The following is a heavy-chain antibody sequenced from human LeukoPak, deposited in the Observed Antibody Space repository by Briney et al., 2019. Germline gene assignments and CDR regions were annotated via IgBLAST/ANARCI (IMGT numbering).Heavy chain of an antibody. CDR2: IKGNGGST. Sequence: GRSLRLSCSASGFTFSSYAMHWVRQAPGKGLEYVSAIKGNGGSTYYADSVKGRFTISRDNSKNTLYLQMSSLRAEDTAVYYCVKAVGAKGDYYYYYGMDVWGQGTTVTVSS. D-gene: IGHD1-26*01. CDR3: VKAVGAKGDYYYYYGMDV. CDR1: GFTFSSYA. J-gene: IGHJ6*02. V-gene: IGHV3-64D*09.